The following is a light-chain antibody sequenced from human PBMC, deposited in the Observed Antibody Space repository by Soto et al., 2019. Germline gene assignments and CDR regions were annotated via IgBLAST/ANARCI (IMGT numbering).Light chain of an antibody. CDR3: QQYGSSPLT. Sequence: EIVLTQSPATLSLSPGERATLSCRASQSVNNNLAWYQQKPGQAPRLLIYGASSRATGIPDRFSGSGSGTGFTLTISRLEPEDFAVYYCQQYGSSPLTFGGGTKVDIK. CDR1: QSVNNN. CDR2: GAS. J-gene: IGKJ4*01. V-gene: IGKV3-20*01.